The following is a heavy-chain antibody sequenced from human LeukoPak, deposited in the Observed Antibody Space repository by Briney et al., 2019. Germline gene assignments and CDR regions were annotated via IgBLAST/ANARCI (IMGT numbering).Heavy chain of an antibody. CDR2: IHYRGST. CDR3: ARSVLGYSYGLHIDY. V-gene: IGHV4-59*01. Sequence: SETLSLTCTVSGGSISNYHWSWIRQSPGEGLEWIGYIHYRGSTNYNPSLKSRVTISVDTSKNQFSLKLSSLTAADTAVYYCARSVLGYSYGLHIDYWGQGTLVTVSS. CDR1: GGSISNYH. D-gene: IGHD5-18*01. J-gene: IGHJ4*02.